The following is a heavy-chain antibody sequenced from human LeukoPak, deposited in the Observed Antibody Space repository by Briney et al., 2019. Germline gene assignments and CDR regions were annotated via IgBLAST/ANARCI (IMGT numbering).Heavy chain of an antibody. D-gene: IGHD5-18*01. V-gene: IGHV1-69*06. J-gene: IGHJ4*02. Sequence: SVKVSCKASGGTFSSYAISWVRQAPGQGLEWMGGIIPIFGTANYAQKFQGRVTITADKSTGTAYMELSSLRSEDTAVYYCARGLVRGYSYGLVSFDYWGQGTLVTVSS. CDR1: GGTFSSYA. CDR3: ARGLVRGYSYGLVSFDY. CDR2: IIPIFGTA.